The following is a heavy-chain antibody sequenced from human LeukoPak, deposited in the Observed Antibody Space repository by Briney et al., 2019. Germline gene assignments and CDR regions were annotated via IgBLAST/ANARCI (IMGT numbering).Heavy chain of an antibody. CDR2: IHNDGSIT. Sequence: GRSLRLSCAAPGITFSSYAMSRVRQAPGKGLEWGTFIHNDGSITYYADSVKGRFTISRDNSKNTLFLQMNSLRAEDTAVYYCAKDLFHGLGTRFVDSWGQGTLVTVSS. V-gene: IGHV3-30*02. CDR1: GITFSSYA. J-gene: IGHJ4*02. CDR3: AKDLFHGLGTRFVDS. D-gene: IGHD3-10*01.